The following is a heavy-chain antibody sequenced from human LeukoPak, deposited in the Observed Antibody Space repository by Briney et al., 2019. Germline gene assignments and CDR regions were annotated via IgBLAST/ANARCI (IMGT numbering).Heavy chain of an antibody. CDR1: GGSFSGYY. D-gene: IGHD3-16*01. V-gene: IGHV4-34*01. CDR3: ARDPSYGMFDY. CDR2: INHSGST. Sequence: PSETLSLTCAVYGGSFSGYYWSWIRQPPGKGLEWIGEINHSGSTNYNPSLKSRVTISVDTSKNQFSLKLSSVTAADTAVYYCARDPSYGMFDYWGQGTLVTVSS. J-gene: IGHJ4*02.